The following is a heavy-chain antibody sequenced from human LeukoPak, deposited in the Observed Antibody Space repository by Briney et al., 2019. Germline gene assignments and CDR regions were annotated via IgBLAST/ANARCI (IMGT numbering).Heavy chain of an antibody. CDR2: LSYDGSNK. D-gene: IGHD6-6*01. CDR1: DYG. V-gene: IGHV3-30*03. Sequence: GGSLRLSCSASDYGMHWVRQAPGKGLEWVAVLSYDGSNKYYADAVKGRFTISRDNSENRVYLQMNSLRVEDTAVYYCARDGGIAARPSGFLDYWGQGTLVTVSS. CDR3: ARDGGIAARPSGFLDY. J-gene: IGHJ4*02.